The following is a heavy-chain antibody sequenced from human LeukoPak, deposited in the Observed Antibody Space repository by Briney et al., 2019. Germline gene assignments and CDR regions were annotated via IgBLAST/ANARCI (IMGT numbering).Heavy chain of an antibody. Sequence: SETLSLTCTVSGGSISSGSYYWSWIRQPAGKGLEWIGRIYTSGSTNYNPSLKSRVTISVGTSKNQFSLKLSSVTAADTAVYYCASGYYDFWSGYYYFDYWGQGTLVTVSS. CDR1: GGSISSGSYY. CDR3: ASGYYDFWSGYYYFDY. CDR2: IYTSGST. J-gene: IGHJ4*02. V-gene: IGHV4-61*02. D-gene: IGHD3-3*01.